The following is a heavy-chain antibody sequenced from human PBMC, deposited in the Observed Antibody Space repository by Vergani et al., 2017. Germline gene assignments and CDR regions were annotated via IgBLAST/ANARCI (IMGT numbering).Heavy chain of an antibody. Sequence: QVQLQESGPGLVKPSQTLSLTCTVSGGSINSHNYYWSWIRQPAGKGLEWIGRIHTSGSTNYNPSLKSRVTMSEDTSKNQFSLNLTSVTAADTAVYFCARGSWLGGSCYKPLFDYGGQGILVTVSS. CDR1: GGSINSHNYY. CDR3: ARGSWLGGSCYKPLFDY. CDR2: IHTSGST. D-gene: IGHD2-15*01. J-gene: IGHJ4*02. V-gene: IGHV4-61*02.